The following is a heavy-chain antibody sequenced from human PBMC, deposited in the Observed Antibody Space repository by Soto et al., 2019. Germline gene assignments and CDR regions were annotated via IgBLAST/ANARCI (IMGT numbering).Heavy chain of an antibody. CDR2: ISYDGSKK. V-gene: IGHV3-30*18. Sequence: PGGSLRLSCAASGFSFSNYGMHWVRQAPGKGLEWVAVISYDGSKKYYADSVKGRFTISRDNSKNTLYLQMSSLRAEDTAVYYCAKDYDSSGYDYYGMDVWGQGTTVTVSS. CDR3: AKDYDSSGYDYYGMDV. D-gene: IGHD3-22*01. J-gene: IGHJ6*02. CDR1: GFSFSNYG.